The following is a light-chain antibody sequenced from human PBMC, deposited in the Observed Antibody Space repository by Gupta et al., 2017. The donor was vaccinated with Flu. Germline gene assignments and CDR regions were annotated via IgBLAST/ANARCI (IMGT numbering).Light chain of an antibody. CDR1: SNDVGGYNY. V-gene: IGLV2-14*03. J-gene: IGLJ1*01. CDR2: DVS. CDR3: SSYTSSSTRV. Sequence: HSALTQPASVSGSPGQSISISCTGTSNDVGGYNYVSWYQQHPGKAPKLMIYDVSNRPSGVSNRFSGSKSANTASLTISGLQAEDEADYYCSSYTSSSTRVFGTGTKVTGL.